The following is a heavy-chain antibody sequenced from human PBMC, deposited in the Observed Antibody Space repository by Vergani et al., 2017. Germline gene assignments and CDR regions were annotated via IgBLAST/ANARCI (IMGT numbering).Heavy chain of an antibody. J-gene: IGHJ3*02. Sequence: QVQLQESGPGLVKPSQTLSLTCAVSGGSISSGSYYWSWIRQPAGKGLEWIGRIYTSGSTNYNPSPKSRVTISVDTSKNQFSLKLSSVTASDTAVYYCARDPSRYCSSTSCYRADAFDIWGQGTMVTVSS. CDR3: ARDPSRYCSSTSCYRADAFDI. D-gene: IGHD2-2*02. CDR2: IYTSGST. V-gene: IGHV4-61*02. CDR1: GGSISSGSYY.